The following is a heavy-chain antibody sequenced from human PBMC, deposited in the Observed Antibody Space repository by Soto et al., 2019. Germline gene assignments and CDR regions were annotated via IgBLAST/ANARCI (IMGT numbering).Heavy chain of an antibody. CDR2: IHHRGTT. D-gene: IGHD3-10*01. CDR1: GDSISRDNW. CDR3: AKNGGFDQDY. J-gene: IGHJ4*02. V-gene: IGHV4-4*02. Sequence: QVQLQESGPRLVKPSETLSLTCAVSGDSISRDNWWSWVRQPLGKGLEWIGEIHHRGTTHYSPSLKSRVTISVDKSKNQFSLRLSSVTAADTAIYYCAKNGGFDQDYWGQGTLVTVSS.